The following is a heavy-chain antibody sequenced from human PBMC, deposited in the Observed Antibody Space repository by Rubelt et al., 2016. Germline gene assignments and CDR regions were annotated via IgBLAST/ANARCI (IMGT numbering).Heavy chain of an antibody. V-gene: IGHV1-3*01. J-gene: IGHJ6*02. D-gene: IGHD3-22*01. CDR3: ARDGPYYDSSGSSYYYYGMDV. CDR2: ITAGNGNT. CDR1: GYTFTNYA. Sequence: QVQLVQSGAEVKKPGASVKVSCKASGYTFTNYAMHWLRQAPGQRLECMGWITAGNGNTKYSQKFQGRVTITRDTSASTAYMELSSLRSEDTAVYYCARDGPYYDSSGSSYYYYGMDVWGQGTTVTVSS.